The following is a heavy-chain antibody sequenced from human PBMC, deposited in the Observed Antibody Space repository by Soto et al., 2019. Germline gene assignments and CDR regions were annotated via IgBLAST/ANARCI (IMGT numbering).Heavy chain of an antibody. V-gene: IGHV4-39*01. J-gene: IGHJ3*02. CDR3: ARRGLMAGVSQGAFDI. D-gene: IGHD3-3*01. CDR2: INYSGTT. Sequence: PSGTLRLPCTVFGGPISNISYYWGMIRQPPGKGLEWVGSINYSGTTYYNPSLKSRVTIFVDTSKSQFSLKLSSVTAADTAVYYCARRGLMAGVSQGAFDIWGQGTMVTVSS. CDR1: GGPISNISYY.